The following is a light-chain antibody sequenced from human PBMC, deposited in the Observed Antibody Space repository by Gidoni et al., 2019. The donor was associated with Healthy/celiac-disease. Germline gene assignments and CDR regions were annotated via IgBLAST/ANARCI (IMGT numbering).Light chain of an antibody. CDR1: SSNIGSNT. Sequence: QSVLTQPPSASGTPGQRVTISCPGSSSNIGSNTVNWYQQLPGTAPKLLIYSNKQRPSGVPDRFSGSKSGTSASLAISGLQSEDEADYYCAAWDDSLLGVFGGGTKLTVL. CDR3: AAWDDSLLGV. V-gene: IGLV1-44*01. J-gene: IGLJ3*02. CDR2: SNK.